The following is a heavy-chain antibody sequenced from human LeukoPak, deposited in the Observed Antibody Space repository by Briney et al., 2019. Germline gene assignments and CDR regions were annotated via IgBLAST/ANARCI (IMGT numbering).Heavy chain of an antibody. D-gene: IGHD6-25*01. CDR3: ARGFSGIAFDF. CDR1: GFTFSSHW. Sequence: GGSLRLSCAASGFTFSSHWVHWVRQAPGKGLVWVSRINSDGSNTNYADSVKGRFTFSRDNAKNTLSLQMNSLRAEDTAIYYCARGFSGIAFDFWGQGTMVTVSS. J-gene: IGHJ3*01. CDR2: INSDGSNT. V-gene: IGHV3-74*01.